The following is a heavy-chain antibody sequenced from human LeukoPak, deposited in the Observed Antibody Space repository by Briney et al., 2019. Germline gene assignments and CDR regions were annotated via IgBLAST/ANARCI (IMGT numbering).Heavy chain of an antibody. CDR3: ARVPTVVTGAFDI. CDR1: GGSTSSGGYS. V-gene: IGHV4-30-2*01. Sequence: PSQTLSLTCAVSGGSTSSGGYSWSWIRQPPGKGLEWIGYIYHSGSTYYNPSLKSRVTISVDRSKNQFSLKLSSVTAADTAVYYCARVPTVVTGAFDIWGQGTMVTVSS. CDR2: IYHSGST. J-gene: IGHJ3*02. D-gene: IGHD4-23*01.